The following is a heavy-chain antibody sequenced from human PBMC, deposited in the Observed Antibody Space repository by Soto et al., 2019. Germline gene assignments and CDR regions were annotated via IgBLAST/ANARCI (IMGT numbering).Heavy chain of an antibody. Sequence: QVQLVQSGAEVKKPGSSVKVSCKASGGTFSSYAISWVRQAPGQGLEWMGGIIPIFGTANYAQKFQGRVTITADESTSTADMELSSLRSEDTAVYYCARDECCPGGYSYGLDYWRQGTLVTVSS. V-gene: IGHV1-69*12. J-gene: IGHJ4*02. CDR1: GGTFSSYA. CDR2: IIPIFGTA. D-gene: IGHD5-18*01. CDR3: ARDECCPGGYSYGLDY.